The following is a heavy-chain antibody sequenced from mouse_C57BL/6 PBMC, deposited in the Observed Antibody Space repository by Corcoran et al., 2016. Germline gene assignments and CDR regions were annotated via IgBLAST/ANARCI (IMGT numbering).Heavy chain of an antibody. Sequence: QIQLVQSGPELKKPEESVKISRKAPEYTFTNYGLNWVEQAPGKGLKWMGGINSYSGVPTYADDIKGRFAFSLETSASTAYLQINNLKNEDTATYFCARDTTVVPNCYFDVWGTGTTVTVSS. D-gene: IGHD1-1*01. CDR2: INSYSGVP. CDR3: ARDTTVVPNCYFDV. CDR1: EYTFTNYG. J-gene: IGHJ1*03. V-gene: IGHV9-3*01.